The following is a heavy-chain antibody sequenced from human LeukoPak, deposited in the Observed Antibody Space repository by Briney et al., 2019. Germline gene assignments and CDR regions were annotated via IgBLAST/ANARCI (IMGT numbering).Heavy chain of an antibody. CDR3: ARGARTYYDFWSGYYNLYDYYYGMDV. CDR1: GGSFSGYC. V-gene: IGHV4-34*01. Sequence: SETLSLTCAVYGGSFSGYCWSWIRQPPGKGLEWIGEINHSGSTNYNPSLKSRVTISVDTSKNQFSLKLSSVTAADTAVYYCARGARTYYDFWSGYYNLYDYYYGMDVWGQGTTVTVSS. J-gene: IGHJ6*02. D-gene: IGHD3-3*01. CDR2: INHSGST.